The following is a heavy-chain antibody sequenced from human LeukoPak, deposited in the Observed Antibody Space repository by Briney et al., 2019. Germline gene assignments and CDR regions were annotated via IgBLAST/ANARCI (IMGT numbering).Heavy chain of an antibody. CDR2: FYSGGST. J-gene: IGHJ4*02. V-gene: IGHV4-4*07. Sequence: PSETPSLTCTVSGGSISSYYWSWIRQPAGKGLEWIGRFYSGGSTDYNPSLKSRVTMSVDTSKNQFSLRLSSVTAADTAVYYCARVYSGYDLPGSLANDYFDYWGQGTLVTVSS. CDR1: GGSISSYY. D-gene: IGHD5-12*01. CDR3: ARVYSGYDLPGSLANDYFDY.